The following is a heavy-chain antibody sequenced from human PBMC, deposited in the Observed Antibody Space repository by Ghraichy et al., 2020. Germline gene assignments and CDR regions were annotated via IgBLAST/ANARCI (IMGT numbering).Heavy chain of an antibody. V-gene: IGHV3-23*01. CDR1: GFTFSRYG. CDR3: AKGGLIATDTGVYYYMDV. J-gene: IGHJ6*03. Sequence: GESLNISCAASGFTFSRYGMSWVRQAPGKGLEWVSAMSGSGGSTYYADSVKGRFTISRDNSKNTLSLQMNSLRAEDTAVYYCAKGGLIATDTGVYYYMDVWGKGTTVTVSS. D-gene: IGHD7-27*01. CDR2: MSGSGGST.